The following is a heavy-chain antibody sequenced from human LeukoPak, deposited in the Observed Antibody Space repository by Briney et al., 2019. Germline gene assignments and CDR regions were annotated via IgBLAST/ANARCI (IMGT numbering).Heavy chain of an antibody. CDR3: ARDRRGGGSYLAAFDI. CDR1: GYTLTELS. Sequence: ASVKVSCKVSGYTLTELSMHWVRQAPGKGLEWMGGFDPEDGETIYAQKSQGRVTITADESTSTAYMELSSLRSEDTAVYYCARDRRGGGSYLAAFDIWGQGTMVTVSS. D-gene: IGHD1-26*01. J-gene: IGHJ3*02. V-gene: IGHV1-24*01. CDR2: FDPEDGET.